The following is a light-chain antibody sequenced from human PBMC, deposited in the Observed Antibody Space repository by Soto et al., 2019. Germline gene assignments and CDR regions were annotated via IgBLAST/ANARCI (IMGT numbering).Light chain of an antibody. J-gene: IGLJ2*01. CDR3: AAWDDSLNVVV. CDR2: YDD. V-gene: IGLV1-36*01. Sequence: VLTQPPSVSEAPRQRVTISCSGSSSNIGNNAVNWYQQLPGKAPKLLIYYDDLLPSGVSDRFSGSKSGTSASLAISGLQSEDEADYYCAAWDDSLNVVVFGGGTQLTVL. CDR1: SSNIGNNA.